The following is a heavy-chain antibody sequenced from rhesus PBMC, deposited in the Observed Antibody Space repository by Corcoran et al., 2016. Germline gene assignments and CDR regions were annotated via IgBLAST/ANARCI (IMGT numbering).Heavy chain of an antibody. CDR2: ISSGGSI. CDR1: GFTSGNSD. D-gene: IGHD3-3*01. V-gene: IGHV3S43*01. CDR3: AKDLFPTYYNIWTGYYTVAY. Sequence: VQPGGSLRLSCAAPGFTSGNSDLIWIRQAPGKGLEWVSYISSGGSIYYSDSVKGRFTISRDNSKNTLYLQMSSLRVEDTAVYYCAKDLFPTYYNIWTGYYTVAYWGQGVLVTVSS. J-gene: IGHJ4*01.